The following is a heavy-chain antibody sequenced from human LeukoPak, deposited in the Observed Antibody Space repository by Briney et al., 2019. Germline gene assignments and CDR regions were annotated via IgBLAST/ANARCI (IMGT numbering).Heavy chain of an antibody. Sequence: SETLSLTCTVSGYSISSGYYWGWIRQPPGKGLEWIGSIYHSGSTYYNPSLKSRVTISVDTSKNQFSLKLSSVTAADTAVYYCARGPWFGGHADYWGQGTLVTVSS. D-gene: IGHD3-10*01. V-gene: IGHV4-38-2*02. J-gene: IGHJ4*02. CDR1: GYSISSGYY. CDR3: ARGPWFGGHADY. CDR2: IYHSGST.